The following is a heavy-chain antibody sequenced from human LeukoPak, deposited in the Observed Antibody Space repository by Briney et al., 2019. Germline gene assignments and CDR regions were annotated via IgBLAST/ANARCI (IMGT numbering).Heavy chain of an antibody. V-gene: IGHV3-23*01. D-gene: IGHD3-10*01. CDR2: ISGSGGST. CDR3: AKDRRLVVRGDLDY. Sequence: QAGGSLRLSCAASGFTFSNYAMHWVRQAPGKGLEWVSGISGSGGSTNYADSVKGRFTISRDNSKNTLYLQMNSLRAEDTAVYYCAKDRRLVVRGDLDYWGQGTLVSVSS. J-gene: IGHJ4*02. CDR1: GFTFSNYA.